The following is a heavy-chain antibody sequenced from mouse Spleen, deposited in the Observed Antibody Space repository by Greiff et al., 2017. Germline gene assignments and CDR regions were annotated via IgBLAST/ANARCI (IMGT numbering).Heavy chain of an antibody. J-gene: IGHJ2*01. Sequence: EVKVVESGGGLVKPGGSLKLSCAASGFTFSSYAMSWVRQTPEKRLEWVATISDGGSYTYYPDNVKGRFTISRDNAKNNLYLQMSHLKSEDTAMYYCARDRGDYDDYFDYWGQGTTLTVSS. CDR1: GFTFSSYA. CDR2: ISDGGSYT. V-gene: IGHV5-4*01. CDR3: ARDRGDYDDYFDY. D-gene: IGHD2-4*01.